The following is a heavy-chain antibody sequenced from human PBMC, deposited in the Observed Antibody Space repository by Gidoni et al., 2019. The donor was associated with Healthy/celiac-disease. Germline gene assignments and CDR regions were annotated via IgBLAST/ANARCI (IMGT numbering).Heavy chain of an antibody. V-gene: IGHV3-33*01. D-gene: IGHD3-3*02. CDR3: ARDEREAKHSYGMDV. CDR2: IWYDGSNK. CDR1: GFTFSSYG. Sequence: QVQLVESGGGVVQPGRSLSLSCAASGFTFSSYGMHWVRQAPGKGREWVAVIWYDGSNKYYADYVKGRFTISRDNSKNTLYLQMNRLRAEDTDVYYCARDEREAKHSYGMDVWGQGTTVTVSS. J-gene: IGHJ6*02.